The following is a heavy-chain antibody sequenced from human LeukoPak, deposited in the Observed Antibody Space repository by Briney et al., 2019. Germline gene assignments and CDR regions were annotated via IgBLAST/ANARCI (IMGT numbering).Heavy chain of an antibody. D-gene: IGHD6-13*01. V-gene: IGHV3-48*01. J-gene: IGHJ4*02. CDR1: GFTFSSYS. CDR2: ISSSSSTI. CDR3: ARGQAGPADY. Sequence: GGSLRLSCAAYGFTFSSYSMNWVRQAPGKGLEWVSYISSSSSTIYYADSVKDRFTISRDNAKNSLYLQMNSLRAEDTAVYYCARGQAGPADYWGQGTLVTVSS.